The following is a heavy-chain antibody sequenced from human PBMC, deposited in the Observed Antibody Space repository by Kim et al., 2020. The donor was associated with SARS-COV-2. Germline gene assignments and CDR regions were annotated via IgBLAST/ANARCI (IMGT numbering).Heavy chain of an antibody. J-gene: IGHJ6*02. CDR1: GFSFNNYG. CDR3: ARDGLRFSGDFEVGQWEHFFYNMDV. D-gene: IGHD2-21*01. V-gene: IGHV3-30*03. Sequence: GGSLRLSCAVSGFSFNNYGIHWVRQAPGKGLEWVAVISFNGNDMYYGDSVKGRFTLSRDKSTNVVHLQMNSLRPDDTAVYFCARDGLRFSGDFEVGQWEHFFYNMDVWGQGTTVTVSS. CDR2: ISFNGNDM.